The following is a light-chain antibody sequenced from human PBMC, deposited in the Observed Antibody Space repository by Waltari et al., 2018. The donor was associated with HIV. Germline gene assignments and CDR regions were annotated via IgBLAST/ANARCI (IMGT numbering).Light chain of an antibody. CDR3: QQYGSSPIT. CDR2: AAS. J-gene: IGKJ5*01. CDR1: QSVSSTY. Sequence: EIVLTQSPGTLSLSSGERATLSCRASQSVSSTYLAWYQQKPGQAPRLLIYAASSRATGIPDRFSGSGSGTDFSLTISRLEPEDFAVYYCQQYGSSPITFGQGHDWRLN. V-gene: IGKV3-20*01.